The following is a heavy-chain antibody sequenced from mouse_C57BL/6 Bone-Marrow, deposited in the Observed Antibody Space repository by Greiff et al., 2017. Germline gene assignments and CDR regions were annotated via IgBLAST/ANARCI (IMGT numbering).Heavy chain of an antibody. Sequence: EVQLVESGGGLVQPGGSLKLSCAASGFTFSDYYMYWVRQTPEKRLEWVAYISNGGGSTYYPDTVKGRFTISRDNAKNTLYLQMSRLKSEDTAMYYCASQRDYGSSWGAAMDYWGQGTSVTVSS. V-gene: IGHV5-12*01. CDR1: GFTFSDYY. D-gene: IGHD1-1*01. CDR3: ASQRDYGSSWGAAMDY. J-gene: IGHJ4*01. CDR2: ISNGGGST.